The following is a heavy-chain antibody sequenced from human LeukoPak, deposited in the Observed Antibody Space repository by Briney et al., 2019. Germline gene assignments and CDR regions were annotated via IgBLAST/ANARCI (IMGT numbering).Heavy chain of an antibody. CDR3: ARDPHCSSTSCFFDY. V-gene: IGHV3-21*01. Sequence: GGSLRLSCAASGFTFSSYAMSWVRQAPGKGLEWVSSISSSSSYIYYADSVKGRFTISRDNAKNSLYLQMNSLRAEDTAVYYCARDPHCSSTSCFFDYWGQGTLVTVSS. CDR1: GFTFSSYA. J-gene: IGHJ4*02. D-gene: IGHD2-2*01. CDR2: ISSSSSYI.